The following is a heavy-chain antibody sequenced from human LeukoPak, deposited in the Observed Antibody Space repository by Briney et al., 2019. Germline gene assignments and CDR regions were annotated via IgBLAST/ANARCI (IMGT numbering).Heavy chain of an antibody. CDR1: GLTFSSHW. CDR2: IKQDGSEK. V-gene: IGHV3-7*01. CDR3: ARYSNIGYCSSTSCYYFDY. Sequence: GGSLRLSGAASGLTFSSHWMSWVRQAPGKGLEWVANIKQDGSEKYYVDSVKGRFTISRDNAKNSLYLQMNSLRAEDTAVYYCARYSNIGYCSSTSCYYFDYWGQGTLVTVSS. D-gene: IGHD2-2*01. J-gene: IGHJ4*02.